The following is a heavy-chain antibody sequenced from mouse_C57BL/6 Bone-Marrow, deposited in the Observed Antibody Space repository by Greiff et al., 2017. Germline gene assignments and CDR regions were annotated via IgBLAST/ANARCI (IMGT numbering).Heavy chain of an antibody. Sequence: EVKLLESGGGLVQPGGSLKLSCAASGFTFSDYYMYWVRQTPEKRLEWVAYISNGGGSTYYPDTVKGRFTNSRDNAKNTLYLQMSRLKSEDTAMYYCARPDYYGSSGAMDYWGQGTSVTVSS. CDR1: GFTFSDYY. V-gene: IGHV5-12*01. D-gene: IGHD1-1*01. CDR2: ISNGGGST. J-gene: IGHJ4*01. CDR3: ARPDYYGSSGAMDY.